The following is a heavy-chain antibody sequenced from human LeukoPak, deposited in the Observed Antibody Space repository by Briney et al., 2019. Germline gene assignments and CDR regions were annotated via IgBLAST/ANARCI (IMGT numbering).Heavy chain of an antibody. Sequence: GGSLRLSCAASGFTFSSYGMHWVRQAPGKGLEWVAFIRYDGSNKYYADSVKGRFTISRDNSKNTLYLQMNSLRAEDTAVYYCARTQSQSGSYRYYFGYWGQGTLVTVSS. CDR1: GFTFSSYG. J-gene: IGHJ4*02. CDR2: IRYDGSNK. D-gene: IGHD1-26*01. CDR3: ARTQSQSGSYRYYFGY. V-gene: IGHV3-30*02.